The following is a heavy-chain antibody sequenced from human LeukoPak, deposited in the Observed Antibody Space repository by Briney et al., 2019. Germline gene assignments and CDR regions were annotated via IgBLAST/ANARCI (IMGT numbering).Heavy chain of an antibody. D-gene: IGHD1-26*01. Sequence: SVKVSCKASGGTFSSYAISWVRQAPGQGLEWMGGIIPIFGTANYAQKFQGRVTITADESTSTAYMELSSLRAEDTAVYYCAKEAAWGQLRSSPDYWGQGTLVTVSS. V-gene: IGHV1-69*13. CDR3: AKEAAWGQLRSSPDY. CDR1: GGTFSSYA. J-gene: IGHJ4*02. CDR2: IIPIFGTA.